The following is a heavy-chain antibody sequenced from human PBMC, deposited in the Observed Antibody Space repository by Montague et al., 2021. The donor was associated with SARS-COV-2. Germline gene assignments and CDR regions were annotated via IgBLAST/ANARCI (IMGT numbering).Heavy chain of an antibody. CDR3: ARDGRFGELDY. V-gene: IGHV3-48*03. CDR2: IISSGSTI. CDR1: GFTFRTYE. J-gene: IGHJ4*02. D-gene: IGHD3-10*01. Sequence: SLRLSCAASGFTFRTYEMNCVRQAPGKGLEWVSYIISSGSTIYYADSVTGRFTISRDNAKNSLYLQMNSLRAEDTSVYYCARDGRFGELDYWGQGTLITVST.